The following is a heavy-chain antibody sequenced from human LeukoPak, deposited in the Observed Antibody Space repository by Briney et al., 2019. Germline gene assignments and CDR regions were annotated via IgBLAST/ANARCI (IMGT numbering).Heavy chain of an antibody. J-gene: IGHJ4*02. D-gene: IGHD3-3*01. CDR3: ARDRGGAYDFWSGYYTGYFDY. Sequence: GGSLRLSCAASGFTFSDYYMSWIRQAPGKGLEWVSYISRSGSTIYYADSVKGRFTISRDNAKNSLYLQMNSLRAEDTAVYYCARDRGGAYDFWSGYYTGYFDYWGQGTLVTVSS. CDR1: GFTFSDYY. V-gene: IGHV3-11*04. CDR2: ISRSGSTI.